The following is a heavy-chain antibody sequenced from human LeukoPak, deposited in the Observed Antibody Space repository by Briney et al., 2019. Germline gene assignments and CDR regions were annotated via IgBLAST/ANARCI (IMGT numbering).Heavy chain of an antibody. J-gene: IGHJ4*02. Sequence: GGSLRLSCAASGFTFSSYALSWVRQAPGKGLEWVSAISGSGGSTYYADSVKGRFTISRDNSKNTLYLQMNSLRAEDTAVYYCAKLSSGYGNYYFDYWGQGTLVTVSS. V-gene: IGHV3-23*01. D-gene: IGHD3-22*01. CDR1: GFTFSSYA. CDR3: AKLSSGYGNYYFDY. CDR2: ISGSGGST.